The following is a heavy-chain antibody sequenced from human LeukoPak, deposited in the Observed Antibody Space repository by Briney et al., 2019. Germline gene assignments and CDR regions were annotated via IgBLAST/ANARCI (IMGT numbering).Heavy chain of an antibody. CDR3: ARALYSSTAEPYNWFDP. J-gene: IGHJ5*02. V-gene: IGHV4-30-4*01. CDR1: GGSISSGDYY. D-gene: IGHD6-13*01. Sequence: KPSETLSLTCTVSGGSISSGDYYWSWIRQPPGKGLEWIGYIYYSGSTYYNPSLKSRVTISVDTSKNQFSLKLSSVIAADTAVYYCARALYSSTAEPYNWFDPWGQGTLVTVSS. CDR2: IYYSGST.